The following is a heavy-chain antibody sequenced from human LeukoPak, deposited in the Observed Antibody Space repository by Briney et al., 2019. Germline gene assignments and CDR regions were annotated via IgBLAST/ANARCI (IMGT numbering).Heavy chain of an antibody. J-gene: IGHJ4*02. V-gene: IGHV1-46*01. CDR1: GYTFTSYY. CDR2: INPSGGST. CDR3: ARTSFLAAAGTPSTFDY. Sequence: ASVKVSCKASGYTFTSYYMHWVRQAPGQGLEWMGIINPSGGSTSYAQKFQGRVTMTRDTSTSTVYMGLSSLRSEDTAVYYCARTSFLAAAGTPSTFDYWGQGTLVTVSS. D-gene: IGHD6-13*01.